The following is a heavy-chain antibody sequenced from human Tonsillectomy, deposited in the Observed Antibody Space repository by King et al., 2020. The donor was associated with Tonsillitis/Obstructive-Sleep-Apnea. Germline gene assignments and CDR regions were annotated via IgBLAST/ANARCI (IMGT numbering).Heavy chain of an antibody. Sequence: ISWVRQSPGQGLEWMGGIIPIFGTANYAQKVQGRVTITANESTTTAYMEVSSLRFEDTAVYYCASRGNFCSAYSFYGMDVWGQGTTVTVSS. CDR3: ASRGNFCSAYSFYGMDV. D-gene: IGHD3-3*01. V-gene: IGHV1-69*01. J-gene: IGHJ6*02. CDR2: IIPIFGTA.